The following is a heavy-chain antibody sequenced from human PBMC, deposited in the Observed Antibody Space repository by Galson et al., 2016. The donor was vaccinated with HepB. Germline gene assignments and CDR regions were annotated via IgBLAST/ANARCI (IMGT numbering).Heavy chain of an antibody. V-gene: IGHV1-2*04. CDR2: INPNSGGT. D-gene: IGHD6-13*01. J-gene: IGHJ6*02. CDR3: ARSGAAAGIGYYGMDV. CDR1: GYTFTGYY. Sequence: SVKVSCKASGYTFTGYYIHWVRQAPGQGLEWMGRINPNSGGTNYAQKFQGWVNMTRVTSISTVYMELSRLRSDHTAVYFCARSGAAAGIGYYGMDVWGQGTTVTVSS.